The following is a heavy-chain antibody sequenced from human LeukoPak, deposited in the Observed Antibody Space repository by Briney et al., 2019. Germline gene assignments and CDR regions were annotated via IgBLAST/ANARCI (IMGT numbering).Heavy chain of an antibody. CDR2: INHSGST. CDR1: GGSTSSYY. Sequence: SETLSLTCTVSGGSTSSYYWSWIRQPPGKGLEWIGEINHSGSTNYNPSLKSRVTISVDTSKNQFSLKLSSVTAADTAVYYCARGVRGVISSYMDVWGKGTTVTVSS. J-gene: IGHJ6*03. CDR3: ARGVRGVISSYMDV. V-gene: IGHV4-34*01. D-gene: IGHD3-10*01.